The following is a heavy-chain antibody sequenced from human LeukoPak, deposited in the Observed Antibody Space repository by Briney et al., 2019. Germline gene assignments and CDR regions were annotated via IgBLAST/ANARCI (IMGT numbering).Heavy chain of an antibody. CDR3: ARGIAAALEDWFDP. Sequence: GASVKVSCKASGYTFTSHGICWVRQAPGQGLEWMGRINPNGGGTNYAQKFQGRVTMTRDTSISTAYMELSRLRSDDTAVYYCARGIAAALEDWFDPWGQGTLVTVSS. CDR1: GYTFTSHG. D-gene: IGHD6-13*01. V-gene: IGHV1-2*06. J-gene: IGHJ5*02. CDR2: INPNGGGT.